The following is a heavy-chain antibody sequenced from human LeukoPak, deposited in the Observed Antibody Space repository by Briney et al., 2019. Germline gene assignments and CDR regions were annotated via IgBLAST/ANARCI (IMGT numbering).Heavy chain of an antibody. J-gene: IGHJ3*02. CDR3: AKDQAVVVAATAFDI. CDR2: ISGSGGST. V-gene: IGHV3-23*01. D-gene: IGHD2-15*01. Sequence: GGSLRLSCAASGFTFSSYAMSWVRQAPGKGLEWVSAISGSGGSTYYADSVKGRFTISRDNSKNTLYLQMNSLRAEDTAVYYRAKDQAVVVAATAFDIWGQGTMVTVSS. CDR1: GFTFSSYA.